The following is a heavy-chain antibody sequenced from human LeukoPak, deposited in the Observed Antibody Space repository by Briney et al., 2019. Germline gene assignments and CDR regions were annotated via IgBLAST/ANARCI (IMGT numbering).Heavy chain of an antibody. V-gene: IGHV4-39*01. D-gene: IGHD3-22*01. CDR2: IYYSGST. J-gene: IGHJ3*02. CDR1: GGSISSSSYY. CDR3: ARRYYDSSGFDAFDI. Sequence: SETLSLTCTVSGGSISSSSYYWGWIRQPPGKGLEWIGSIYYSGSTYYNPPLKSRVTISVDTSKNQFSLKLSSVTAADTAVYYCARRYYDSSGFDAFDIWGQGTMVTVSS.